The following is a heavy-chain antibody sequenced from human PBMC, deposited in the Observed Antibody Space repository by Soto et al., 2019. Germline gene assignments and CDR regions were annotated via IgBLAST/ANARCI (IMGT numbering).Heavy chain of an antibody. J-gene: IGHJ4*02. Sequence: QVQLVESGGGVVQPGRSLRLSCAASGFTFSSYGMHWVRQAPGKGLEWVSVIWYDGSNKYYADSVKGRFTISRDNSKDTLYLQMNSLRAEDTAVYYRARERGCSSGSCYFRGPHFDYWGQGTLVTVSS. CDR1: GFTFSSYG. CDR3: ARERGCSSGSCYFRGPHFDY. V-gene: IGHV3-33*01. D-gene: IGHD2-15*01. CDR2: IWYDGSNK.